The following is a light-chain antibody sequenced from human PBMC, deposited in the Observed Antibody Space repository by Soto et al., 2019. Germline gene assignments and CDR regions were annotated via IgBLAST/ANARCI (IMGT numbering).Light chain of an antibody. Sequence: QLVLTQSPSASASLGASVKLTCTLSSGHSSYAIAWQQQQPEKGPRYLMKLNSDGSHSKGDGIPDRFSGSSSVAERYLTISSLQSEDEADYYCQTWDTDIVLFGVGTKLTVL. CDR1: SGHSSYA. V-gene: IGLV4-69*01. CDR3: QTWDTDIVL. CDR2: LNSDGSH. J-gene: IGLJ2*01.